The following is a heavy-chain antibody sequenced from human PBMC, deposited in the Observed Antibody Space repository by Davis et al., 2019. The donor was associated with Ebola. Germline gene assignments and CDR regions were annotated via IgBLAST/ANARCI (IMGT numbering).Heavy chain of an antibody. CDR2: ISGSGGST. J-gene: IGHJ6*02. V-gene: IGHV3-23*01. D-gene: IGHD6-19*01. Sequence: SCKASGYTFTSYGINWVRQAPGKGLERVSAISGSGGSTYYADSVKGRLTISRDNSKNTLYLQMNSLRAEDTAVYYCAKDRQWLVGYGMDVWGQGTTVTVSS. CDR3: AKDRQWLVGYGMDV. CDR1: GYTFTSYG.